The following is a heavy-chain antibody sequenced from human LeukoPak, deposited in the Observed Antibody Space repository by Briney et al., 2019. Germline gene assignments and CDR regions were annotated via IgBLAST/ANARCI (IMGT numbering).Heavy chain of an antibody. D-gene: IGHD3-10*01. CDR3: ARDNGGSGSYFYYYYYMDV. V-gene: IGHV3-20*04. CDR1: GFTFDDYG. J-gene: IGHJ6*03. Sequence: GGSLRLSCAASGFTFDDYGMSWVRQAPGKGLEWVSGINWNGGSTGYADSVKGRFTISRDNAKNSLYLQMNSLRAEDTALYYCARDNGGSGSYFYYYYYMDVWGKGTTVTVSS. CDR2: INWNGGST.